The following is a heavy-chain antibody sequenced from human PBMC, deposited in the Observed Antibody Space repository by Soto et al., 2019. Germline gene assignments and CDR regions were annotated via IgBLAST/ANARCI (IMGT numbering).Heavy chain of an antibody. Sequence: ASVKVSCKASGYTFINYYIHWVRQAPGQGLEWMGIINPRDGSTNYAQKFQGRITMTTDTSTSTVYMELSSLRSDDTAVYYCAIPGYGSGSVYYYYGMDVWGQGTTVTVSS. CDR1: GYTFINYY. CDR2: INPRDGST. V-gene: IGHV1-46*01. D-gene: IGHD3-10*01. J-gene: IGHJ6*02. CDR3: AIPGYGSGSVYYYYGMDV.